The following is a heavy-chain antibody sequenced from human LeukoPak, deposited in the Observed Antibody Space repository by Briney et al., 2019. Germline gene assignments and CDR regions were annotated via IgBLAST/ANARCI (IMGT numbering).Heavy chain of an antibody. Sequence: ASVKVSCKASGYTFTSYGISWVRQAPGQGLEWMGRINPNSGGTNYAQKFQGRVTMTRDTSISTAYMELSRLRSDDTAMYYCARGGNFLTGYYWTTPLFQKPYYFDYWGQGTLVTVSS. CDR2: INPNSGGT. D-gene: IGHD3-9*01. V-gene: IGHV1-2*06. CDR3: ARGGNFLTGYYWTTPLFQKPYYFDY. CDR1: GYTFTSYG. J-gene: IGHJ4*02.